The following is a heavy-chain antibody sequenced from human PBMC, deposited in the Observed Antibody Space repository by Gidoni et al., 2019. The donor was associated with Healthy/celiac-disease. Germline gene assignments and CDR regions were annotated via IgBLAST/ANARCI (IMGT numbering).Heavy chain of an antibody. CDR2: IYTSGST. D-gene: IGHD3-22*01. Sequence: QVQLQESGPGLVKPSQTLSLTCTVSGGSISSGSYYWSWIRQPAGKGLEWIGRIYTSGSTNYNPSLKSRVTISVDTSKNQFSLKLSSVTAADTAVYYCARDLGDYYDSSGYAFDIWGQGTMVTVSS. V-gene: IGHV4-61*02. CDR3: ARDLGDYYDSSGYAFDI. J-gene: IGHJ3*02. CDR1: GGSISSGSYY.